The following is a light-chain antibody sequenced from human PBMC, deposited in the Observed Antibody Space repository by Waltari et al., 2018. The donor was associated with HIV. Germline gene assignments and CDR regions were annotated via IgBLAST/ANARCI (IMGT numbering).Light chain of an antibody. CDR2: HAS. V-gene: IGKV1-12*01. J-gene: IGKJ2*01. CDR1: QVIYRD. Sequence: IQMSQSATSMSAFIGDNVTIICRASQVIYRDLAWYQQKPGKSPKLVIHHASTLQTGVSPRFSASGSGAAFALAISNLQLEDFATYYCQQANSFPHTFGQGTKL. CDR3: QQANSFPHT.